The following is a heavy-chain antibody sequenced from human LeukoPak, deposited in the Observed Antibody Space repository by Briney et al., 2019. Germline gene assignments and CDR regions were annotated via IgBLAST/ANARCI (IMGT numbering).Heavy chain of an antibody. CDR3: ARDRASSGEPFDY. Sequence: ASVKVSCKASGYTFTSYDINWVRQATGQGLEWMGWMNPNSGNTGYAQKFQGRVTITRNTSISTAYMELSSLRSEDTAVYYCARDRASSGEPFDYWGQGTLVTVSS. J-gene: IGHJ4*02. CDR1: GYTFTSYD. D-gene: IGHD6-19*01. V-gene: IGHV1-8*03. CDR2: MNPNSGNT.